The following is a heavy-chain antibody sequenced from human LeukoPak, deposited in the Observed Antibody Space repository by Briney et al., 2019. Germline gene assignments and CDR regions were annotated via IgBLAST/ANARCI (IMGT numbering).Heavy chain of an antibody. J-gene: IGHJ4*02. CDR3: ARGISGWSPGTIYDY. Sequence: GGSLRLSCSASWIPFYSLIMKLGAPAPGKRLEVVSAIRSSSSYIYYADSVKGRFTISRDNAKNSLYLQMNSLRAEDTAVYYCARGISGWSPGTIYDYWGQGTLVTVSS. V-gene: IGHV3-21*01. D-gene: IGHD6-19*01. CDR2: IRSSSSYI. CDR1: WIPFYSLI.